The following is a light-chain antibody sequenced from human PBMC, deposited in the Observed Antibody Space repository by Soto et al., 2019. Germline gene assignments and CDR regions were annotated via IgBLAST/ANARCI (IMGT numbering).Light chain of an antibody. CDR1: SSDVGGSGL. CDR2: EGF. V-gene: IGLV2-23*01. J-gene: IGLJ2*01. Sequence: QSALTQPASVSGSPGQSITISCTGTSSDVGGSGLVSWYQFHPGKAPKLLIFEGFKRPSGVSTRFSGSKSGSTASLTISGLQAEDEADYYCCSYAGRSTWDVVFGGGTKLTVL. CDR3: CSYAGRSTWDVV.